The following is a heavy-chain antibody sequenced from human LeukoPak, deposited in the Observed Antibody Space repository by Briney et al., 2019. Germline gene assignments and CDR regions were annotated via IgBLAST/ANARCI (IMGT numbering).Heavy chain of an antibody. CDR2: IYSDNT. CDR1: GFTVSSNS. D-gene: IGHD6-6*01. CDR3: AKPGSSRGIAGRRPTKYYFDY. V-gene: IGHV3-66*03. J-gene: IGHJ4*02. Sequence: GGSLRLSCTVSGFTVSSNSMSWVRQAPGKGLEWVSFIYSDNTHYSDSVKGRFTISRDNSKNTLYLQMNSLRAEDTAVYYCAKPGSSRGIAGRRPTKYYFDYWGQGTLVTVSS.